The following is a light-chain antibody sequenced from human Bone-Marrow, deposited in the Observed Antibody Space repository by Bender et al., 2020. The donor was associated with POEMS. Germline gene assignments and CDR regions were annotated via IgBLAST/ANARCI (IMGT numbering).Light chain of an antibody. CDR3: QSADSSSSPWV. Sequence: SSVLTQPPSVSVAPGQTATIACGGKHIGGKNVHWYQQRPGQAPVMVIYKDNERPSGIPERFAGSSSGTTVTLTISGVQAEDEADYYCQSADSSSSPWVFGGGTKLTVL. CDR1: HIGGKN. V-gene: IGLV3-25*03. J-gene: IGLJ3*02. CDR2: KDN.